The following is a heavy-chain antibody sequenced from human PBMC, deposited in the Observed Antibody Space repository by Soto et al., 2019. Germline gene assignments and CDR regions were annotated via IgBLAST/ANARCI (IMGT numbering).Heavy chain of an antibody. CDR2: ISSSGSTI. CDR3: ARASRRNDFWSGAPRADFDY. V-gene: IGHV3-11*01. Sequence: QVQLVESGGGLVKPGGSLRLSCAASGFTFSDYYMSWIRQAPGKGLEWVSYISSSGSTIYYADSVKGRFTISRDNAKNSLYLQMNSLRAEDTAVYYCARASRRNDFWSGAPRADFDYWGQGTLVTVSS. D-gene: IGHD3-3*01. CDR1: GFTFSDYY. J-gene: IGHJ4*02.